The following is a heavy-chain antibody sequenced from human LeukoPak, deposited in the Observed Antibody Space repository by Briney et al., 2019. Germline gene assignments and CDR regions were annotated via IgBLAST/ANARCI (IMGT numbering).Heavy chain of an antibody. CDR1: GFTFSSYW. Sequence: GGSLRLSCAASGFTFSSYWMHWVRQAPEKGLVWVSRINSDGSSTSYADSVKGRFTISRDNAKNTLYLQMNSLRAEDTAVYYCARVYSGSYFGEPPDSPRNLDYWGQGTLVTVSS. J-gene: IGHJ4*02. CDR2: INSDGSST. CDR3: ARVYSGSYFGEPPDSPRNLDY. V-gene: IGHV3-74*01. D-gene: IGHD1-26*01.